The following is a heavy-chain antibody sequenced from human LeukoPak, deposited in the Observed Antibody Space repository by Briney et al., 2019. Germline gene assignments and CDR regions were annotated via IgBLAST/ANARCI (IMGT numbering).Heavy chain of an antibody. CDR3: ARVVVPAAIIDY. V-gene: IGHV4-30-2*01. D-gene: IGHD2-2*01. CDR1: GGSISSGGYS. CDR2: IYHSGST. J-gene: IGHJ4*02. Sequence: SETLSLTCAVSGGSISSGGYSWSWIRQPPGKGLEWIGYIYHSGSTYYNPSLKSRVTISVDRSKNQFSLKLSSVTAADTAVYYCARVVVPAAIIDYWGQGTLVTVSS.